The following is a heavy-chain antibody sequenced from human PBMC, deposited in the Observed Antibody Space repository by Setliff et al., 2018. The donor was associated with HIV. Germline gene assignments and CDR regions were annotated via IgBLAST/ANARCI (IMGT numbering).Heavy chain of an antibody. CDR3: ARLDSSIFGTIKPLHHFDY. V-gene: IGHV4-39*01. J-gene: IGHJ4*01. D-gene: IGHD3-3*01. CDR2: IYYSGTT. Sequence: LSLTCTVSGGTISSSDYYWGLIRQPPGKGLEWIGSIYYSGTTYYNPSLKSRVTISVDTSKNQFSLKLSSVTAADTAMYYCARLDSSIFGTIKPLHHFDYWGQGLMVTVSS. CDR1: GGTISSSDYY.